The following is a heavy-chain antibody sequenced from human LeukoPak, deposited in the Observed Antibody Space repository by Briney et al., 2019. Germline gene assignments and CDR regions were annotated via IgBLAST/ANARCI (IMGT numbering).Heavy chain of an antibody. CDR3: AKGHHRQRITMIVVVGY. Sequence: GGSLRLSCAASGFTFSSYAMSWVRQAPGKGLEWVSAISGSGGSTYYADSVKGRFTISRDNSKNTLYLQMNSLRAEDTAVYYCAKGHHRQRITMIVVVGYRGQGTLVTVSS. D-gene: IGHD3-22*01. CDR1: GFTFSSYA. J-gene: IGHJ4*02. CDR2: ISGSGGST. V-gene: IGHV3-23*01.